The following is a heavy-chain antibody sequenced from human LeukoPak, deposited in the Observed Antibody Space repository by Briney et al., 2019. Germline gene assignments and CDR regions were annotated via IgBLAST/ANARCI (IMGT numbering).Heavy chain of an antibody. Sequence: AGGSLRLSCAASGFTFSSFDMHWVRQATGKGLEWVSAIGTAGDTYYPGSVKGRFTISRENAKNSLYLQMNSLRAEDTAVYYCARTTYYYDSSGYHAANAFDIWGQGTMVTVSS. CDR2: IGTAGDT. J-gene: IGHJ3*02. CDR3: ARTTYYYDSSGYHAANAFDI. D-gene: IGHD3-22*01. V-gene: IGHV3-13*01. CDR1: GFTFSSFD.